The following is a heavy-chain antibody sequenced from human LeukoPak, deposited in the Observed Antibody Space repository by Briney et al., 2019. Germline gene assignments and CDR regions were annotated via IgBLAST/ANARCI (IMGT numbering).Heavy chain of an antibody. V-gene: IGHV4-38-2*02. D-gene: IGHD3-22*01. CDR1: GYSLSSGFF. Sequence: SETLSLTCTVSGYSLSSGFFCDWIRQSPGKGLEWIGSFSHRGGSYYNPSLKSRVTISVDTSKNQFSLKLLSVTAADTAVYYCARAQDFSDSSGPNYLDFWGQGILVSVSS. CDR3: ARAQDFSDSSGPNYLDF. J-gene: IGHJ4*02. CDR2: FSHRGGS.